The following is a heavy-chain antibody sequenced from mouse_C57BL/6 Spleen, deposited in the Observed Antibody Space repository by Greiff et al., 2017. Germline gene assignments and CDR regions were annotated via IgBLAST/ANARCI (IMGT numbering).Heavy chain of an antibody. J-gene: IGHJ2*01. CDR3: ARDRSHYFDY. Sequence: EVKLVESGGGLVKPGGSLKLSCAASGFTFSSYAMSWVRQTPEKRLEWVATISDGGSYTYYPDNVKGRFTISRDNAKNNLYLQMSHLKSEDTAMYYCARDRSHYFDYWGQGTTPTVSS. V-gene: IGHV5-4*01. CDR1: GFTFSSYA. CDR2: ISDGGSYT.